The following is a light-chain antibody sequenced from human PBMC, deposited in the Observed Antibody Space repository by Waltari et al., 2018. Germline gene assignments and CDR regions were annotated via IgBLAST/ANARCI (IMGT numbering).Light chain of an antibody. J-gene: IGLJ1*01. CDR3: SSYSSSTLYV. Sequence: QSALTQPASVSGSPGQSITISCTGTSSDVGGYNYVPWYQQHPGKAPKLMIYDVSKRPSGVSSRFSGSKSDNTASLTISGLQAEDEADYYCSSYSSSTLYVFGTGTKVTAL. CDR1: SSDVGGYNY. V-gene: IGLV2-14*01. CDR2: DVS.